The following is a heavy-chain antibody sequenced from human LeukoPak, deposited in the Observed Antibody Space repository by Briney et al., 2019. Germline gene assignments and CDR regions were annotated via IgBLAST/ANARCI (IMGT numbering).Heavy chain of an antibody. J-gene: IGHJ6*03. V-gene: IGHV3-74*01. CDR1: GFTFSTYW. CDR3: ARPMTTVYHYYYYMDV. CDR2: INSVGSST. D-gene: IGHD4-11*01. Sequence: GGSLRLSCAASGFTFSTYWMHWVRQAPGKGLVWVSRINSVGSSTNYADSVKGRFTVSRDNTKNTLYLQMNSLRAEDTAVYHCARPMTTVYHYYYYMDVWGKGTTVTVSS.